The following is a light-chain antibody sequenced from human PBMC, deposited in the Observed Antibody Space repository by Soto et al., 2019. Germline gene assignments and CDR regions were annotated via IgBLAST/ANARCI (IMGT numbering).Light chain of an antibody. Sequence: DIQMTQSPSSLSASVGDRVTITCRASQGIKNYLAWYQQKPGKVPKLLIYGASTLQSGVPSRFAGSGSGTDFTITIIILQPEDVATYYCQKYDSVPLTFGGGTKVEMK. CDR3: QKYDSVPLT. V-gene: IGKV1-27*01. CDR1: QGIKNY. CDR2: GAS. J-gene: IGKJ4*01.